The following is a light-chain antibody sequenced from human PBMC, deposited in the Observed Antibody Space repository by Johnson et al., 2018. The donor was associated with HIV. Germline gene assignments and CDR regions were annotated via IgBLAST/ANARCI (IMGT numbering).Light chain of an antibody. CDR2: DTI. J-gene: IGLJ1*01. V-gene: IGLV1-51*01. CDR1: SSNIGNNY. Sequence: QSVLTQSPSVSAAPGQKVTISCSGSSSNIGNNYVSWYQQVPGTAPRLVIYDTIKRHSGIPDRFSGSKSGTSATLGITGLQTGDEADYYCGTWDSSVSAGARVFGTGTKVTVL. CDR3: GTWDSSVSAGARV.